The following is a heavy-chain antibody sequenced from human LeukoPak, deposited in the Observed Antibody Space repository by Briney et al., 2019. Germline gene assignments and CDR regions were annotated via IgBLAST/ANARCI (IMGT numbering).Heavy chain of an antibody. D-gene: IGHD1-26*01. J-gene: IGHJ4*01. CDR3: ARDQAGGSFLLDY. CDR2: IWYDGNSQ. Sequence: PGRSLRLCCAASGFIFSSYGMHWVRQAPGKGLEWVAVIWYDGNSQYYGDSVKGRFTISRDNSKNTLYLQMTSLRAEDTAIYYCARDQAGGSFLLDYWGHGTLVTVSS. V-gene: IGHV3-33*01. CDR1: GFIFSSYG.